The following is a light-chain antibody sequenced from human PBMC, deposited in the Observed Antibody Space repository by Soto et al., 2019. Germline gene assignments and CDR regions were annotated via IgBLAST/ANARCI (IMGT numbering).Light chain of an antibody. CDR2: SAS. CDR1: QSVSSN. J-gene: IGKJ1*01. Sequence: EIVMAQSPATLSXXXXXXXXXXXGASQSVSSNLAWYQQKPGQAPRLLIYSASTRATGIPARFSGSGSGTEFTLTISSLQSEDFAVYYCQQYKNWPRTFGQGTKVDIK. V-gene: IGKV3-15*01. CDR3: QQYKNWPRT.